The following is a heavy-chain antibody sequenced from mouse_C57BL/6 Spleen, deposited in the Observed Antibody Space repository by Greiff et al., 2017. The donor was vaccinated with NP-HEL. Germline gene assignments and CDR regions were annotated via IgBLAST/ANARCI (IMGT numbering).Heavy chain of an antibody. Sequence: QVHVKQSGAELAKPGASVKLSCKASGYTFTSYWMHWVKQRPGQGLEWIGYINPSSGYTKYNQKFKDKATLTADKSSSTAYMQLSSLTYEDSAVYYCARFRPITTVVAPYAMDYWGQGTSVTVSS. CDR2: INPSSGYT. CDR1: GYTFTSYW. D-gene: IGHD1-1*01. V-gene: IGHV1-7*01. CDR3: ARFRPITTVVAPYAMDY. J-gene: IGHJ4*01.